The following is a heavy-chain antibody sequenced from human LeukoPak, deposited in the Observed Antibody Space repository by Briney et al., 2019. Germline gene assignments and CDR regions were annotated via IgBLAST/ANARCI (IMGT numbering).Heavy chain of an antibody. CDR1: GYTFTSYG. CDR3: ARATPRFYGSGSYYRFDY. CDR2: IGAYNGNT. J-gene: IGHJ4*02. Sequence: GASVKVSCKASGYTFTSYGITWVRRAPGQGLERMGWIGAYNGNTDYEQKFQGRVTMTTDTSTSTAYMELRSLRSDDTAVYYYARATPRFYGSGSYYRFDYWGQGTLVTVSS. V-gene: IGHV1-18*01. D-gene: IGHD3-10*01.